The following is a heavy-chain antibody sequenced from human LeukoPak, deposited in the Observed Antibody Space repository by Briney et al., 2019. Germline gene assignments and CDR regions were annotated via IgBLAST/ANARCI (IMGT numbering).Heavy chain of an antibody. J-gene: IGHJ4*02. CDR2: ISSSSSYI. CDR3: AREDSSWKYYFDY. Sequence: PGGSLRLSCAASGFTFSSYSMNWVRQAPGKGLEWVSSISSSSSYIYYADSVKGRFTISIDNAKNSLYLQMNSLRAEDTAVYYCAREDSSWKYYFDYWGQGTLVTVSS. CDR1: GFTFSSYS. D-gene: IGHD6-13*01. V-gene: IGHV3-21*01.